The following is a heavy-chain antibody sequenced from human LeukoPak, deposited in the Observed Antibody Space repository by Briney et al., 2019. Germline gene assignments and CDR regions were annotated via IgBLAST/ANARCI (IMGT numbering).Heavy chain of an antibody. CDR2: MNPNSGNT. J-gene: IGHJ3*02. V-gene: IGHV1-8*01. CDR1: GYTFTSYD. D-gene: IGHD1-26*01. CDR3: ARGHHYIYSGSYGLHWNIKHDAFDI. Sequence: ASVKVSCKASGYTFTSYDINWVRQATGQGLEWMGWMNPNSGNTGYAQKFQGRVTMTRNTSISTAYMELSSLRSEDTAVYYCARGHHYIYSGSYGLHWNIKHDAFDIWGQGTMVTVSS.